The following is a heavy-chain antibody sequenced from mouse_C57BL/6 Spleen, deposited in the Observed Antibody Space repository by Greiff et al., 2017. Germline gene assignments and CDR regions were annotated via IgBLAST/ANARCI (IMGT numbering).Heavy chain of an antibody. CDR3: TTWSTTVVAYYFDY. J-gene: IGHJ2*01. D-gene: IGHD1-1*01. Sequence: EVHLVESGAELVRPGASVKLSCTASGFNIKDYYMHWVKQRPEQGLEWIGRIDPEDGDTEYAPKFQGKATMTADTSSNTAYLQLSSLTSEDTAVYYCTTWSTTVVAYYFDYWGQGTTLTVSS. CDR2: IDPEDGDT. V-gene: IGHV14-1*01. CDR1: GFNIKDYY.